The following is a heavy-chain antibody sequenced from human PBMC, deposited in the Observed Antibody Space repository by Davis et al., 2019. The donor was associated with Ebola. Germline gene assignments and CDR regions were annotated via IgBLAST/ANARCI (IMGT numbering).Heavy chain of an antibody. J-gene: IGHJ6*02. Sequence: AASVKVSCKASGYTFTSYGISWVRQAPGQGLAWMGWISTYNGNTKYAQKFQGRVTMTTDTSTSTAYMELSSLTSGDTAVYYCVRDRLNTDLVGAMRFQWYHYYGLGVWGQGTTVTVSS. CDR1: GYTFTSYG. V-gene: IGHV1-18*01. CDR2: ISTYNGNT. D-gene: IGHD3-3*01. CDR3: VRDRLNTDLVGAMRFQWYHYYGLGV.